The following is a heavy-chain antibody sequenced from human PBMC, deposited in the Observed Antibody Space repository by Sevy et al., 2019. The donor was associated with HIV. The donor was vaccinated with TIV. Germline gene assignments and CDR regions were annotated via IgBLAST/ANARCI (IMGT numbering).Heavy chain of an antibody. CDR1: GFTFKNAW. D-gene: IGHD3-3*01. V-gene: IGHV3-15*01. J-gene: IGHJ4*02. Sequence: GGSLRLSCLASGFTFKNAWMSWVRQTPGKGLEWVGRIKSKTDGGTREFVAVVKGRFAITRDDSKNTVSLQMDNLRTEDTAIYYCTAGVGTSDFDYWGQGILVTVSS. CDR2: IKSKTDGGTR. CDR3: TAGVGTSDFDY.